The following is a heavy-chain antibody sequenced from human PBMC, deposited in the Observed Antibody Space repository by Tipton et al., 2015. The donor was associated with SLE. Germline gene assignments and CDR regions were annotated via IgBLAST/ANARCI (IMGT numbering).Heavy chain of an antibody. CDR2: ISYDGSNK. D-gene: IGHD2-2*01. CDR1: GFTFSSYG. CDR3: ASRIPGVPAAPHAFDI. Sequence: SLRLSCAASGFTFSSYGMHWVRQAPGKGLEWVAVISYDGSNKYYADSVKGRFTISRDNAKNSLYLQMNSLRAEDTAVYYCASRIPGVPAAPHAFDIWGQGTMVTVSS. V-gene: IGHV3-30*03. J-gene: IGHJ3*02.